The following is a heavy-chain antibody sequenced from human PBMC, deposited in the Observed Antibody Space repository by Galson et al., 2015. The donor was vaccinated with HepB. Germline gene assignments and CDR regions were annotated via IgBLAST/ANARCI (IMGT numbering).Heavy chain of an antibody. Sequence: SLRLSCAASGFTFSSYAMSWVRQAPGKGLEWVSAISGSGDSTYYADSVKGRFTISRDNSKNTLYLQMNSLRAEDTAVYYCAKDRGDYYDTTTYVAHWGQGTLVTVSS. CDR2: ISGSGDST. V-gene: IGHV3-23*01. J-gene: IGHJ4*02. CDR3: AKDRGDYYDTTTYVAH. CDR1: GFTFSSYA. D-gene: IGHD3-22*01.